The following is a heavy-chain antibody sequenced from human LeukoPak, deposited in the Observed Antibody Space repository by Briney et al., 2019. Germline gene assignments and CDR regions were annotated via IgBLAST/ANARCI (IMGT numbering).Heavy chain of an antibody. Sequence: GGSLRLSCAASGFTLSNSWIHWVRQAPGKGLVWVSRINSVGSTTTYADSVKGRFTISRDNAKNTLYLQMNSLRAEDTAVYYCARAARADCTSPTCHSWLAPWGQGTQVTVSS. CDR3: ARAARADCTSPTCHSWLAP. J-gene: IGHJ5*02. CDR1: GFTLSNSW. V-gene: IGHV3-74*01. D-gene: IGHD2/OR15-2a*01. CDR2: INSVGSTT.